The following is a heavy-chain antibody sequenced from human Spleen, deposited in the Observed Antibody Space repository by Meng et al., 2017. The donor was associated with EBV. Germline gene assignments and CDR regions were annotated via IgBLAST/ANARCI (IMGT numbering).Heavy chain of an antibody. J-gene: IGHJ4*02. CDR1: GGSISSVGYS. D-gene: IGHD2-15*01. CDR3: VGGDEGRGYFHS. V-gene: IGHV4-30-2*01. CDR2: IYHSAST. Sequence: QLQRPESWTGRVESSRPLSPTCAGSGGSISSVGYSWNWIRQPPGKGLEWIGYIYHSASTYYDPSLKSRVTISVDRSKNQFSLKLSSVTAADTAVYYCVGGDEGRGYFHSWGQGTLVTVSS.